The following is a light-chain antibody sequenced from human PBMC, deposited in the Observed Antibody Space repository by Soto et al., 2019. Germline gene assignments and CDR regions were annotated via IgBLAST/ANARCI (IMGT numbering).Light chain of an antibody. J-gene: IGLJ1*01. Sequence: QAVVTQEPSLTVSPGGTVTLTCGSSTGPVTNGHFPYWFQQKPGQAPRPLIYDTDNKHSWTPARFSASLHGDKAALTLSGALPENEADYYCLLSYTGRLYVFGPGTKLTVL. V-gene: IGLV7-46*01. CDR1: TGPVTNGHF. CDR3: LLSYTGRLYV. CDR2: DTD.